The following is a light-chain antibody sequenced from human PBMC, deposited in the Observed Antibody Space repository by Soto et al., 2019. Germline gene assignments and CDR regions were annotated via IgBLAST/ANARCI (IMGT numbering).Light chain of an antibody. CDR1: SSDVGGYNY. J-gene: IGLJ3*02. CDR3: SSYAGMNNFV. Sequence: QSVLTQPPSASGSPGQSVTISCTGTSSDVGGYNYVSWYQQHPGKAPKLMIYEVNKPPSGVPERFAGSSFSNAASLTDAVRHAEDDAYYCASSYAGMNNFVFGSGTKLTVL. CDR2: EVN. V-gene: IGLV2-8*01.